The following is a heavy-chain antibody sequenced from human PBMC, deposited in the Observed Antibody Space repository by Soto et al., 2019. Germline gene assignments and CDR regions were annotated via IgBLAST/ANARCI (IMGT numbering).Heavy chain of an antibody. CDR3: ARSVEKLRFLEWLPQFDP. V-gene: IGHV3-21*01. CDR2: ISATTTYK. J-gene: IGHJ5*02. Sequence: GGSLRLSCTASGFTFDTYTMNWLRQAPGRGLEWVSSISATTTYKYYAASVEGRFTISRDNAKNSLYLQMNSLRAEDTAVYYCARSVEKLRFLEWLPQFDPWGQGTLVTVSS. CDR1: GFTFDTYT. D-gene: IGHD3-3*01.